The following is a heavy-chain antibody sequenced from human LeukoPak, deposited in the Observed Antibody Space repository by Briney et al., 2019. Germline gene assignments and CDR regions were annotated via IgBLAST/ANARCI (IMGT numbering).Heavy chain of an antibody. Sequence: SETLSLTCAVSGGSFSGYYWSWIRQPPGKGLEWIGEINHSGSTNYNPSLKSRVTISVDTSKNQFSLKLSSVTAADTAVYYCARAAAPEAGYYYYYMDVWGKGTTVTVSS. J-gene: IGHJ6*03. CDR2: INHSGST. CDR3: ARAAAPEAGYYYYYMDV. V-gene: IGHV4-34*01. CDR1: GGSFSGYY. D-gene: IGHD6-19*01.